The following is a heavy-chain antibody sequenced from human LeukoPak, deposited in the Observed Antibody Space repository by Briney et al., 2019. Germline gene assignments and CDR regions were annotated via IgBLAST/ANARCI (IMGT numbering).Heavy chain of an antibody. CDR2: IYTSGST. CDR3: ARETREYSSSSDFDY. V-gene: IGHV4-4*07. Sequence: SETLSLTCTVSGGSISSYYRSWIRQPAGKGLEWIGRIYTSGSTNYNPSLKSRVTMSVDTSKNQFSLKLSSVTAADTAVYYCARETREYSSSSDFDYWGQGTLVTVSS. J-gene: IGHJ4*02. D-gene: IGHD6-6*01. CDR1: GGSISSYY.